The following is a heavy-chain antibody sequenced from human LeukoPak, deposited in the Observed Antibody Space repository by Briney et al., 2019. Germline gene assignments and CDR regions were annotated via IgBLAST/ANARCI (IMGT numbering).Heavy chain of an antibody. V-gene: IGHV3-11*04. D-gene: IGHD3-22*01. Sequence: PGGSLRLSXAASGFTFSDYYMSWIRQAPGKGLEWVSYISSSGSTIYYADSVKGRFTISRDNAKNSLYLQMNSLRAEDTAVYYCARRADGGTYYYDSSLDYWGQGTLVTVSS. J-gene: IGHJ4*02. CDR3: ARRADGGTYYYDSSLDY. CDR2: ISSSGSTI. CDR1: GFTFSDYY.